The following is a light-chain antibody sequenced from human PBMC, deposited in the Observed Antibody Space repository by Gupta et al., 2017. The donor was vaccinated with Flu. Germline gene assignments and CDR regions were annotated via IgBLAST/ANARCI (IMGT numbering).Light chain of an antibody. V-gene: IGLV2-11*01. CDR1: ISDVGGYKY. CDR3: CSYAGSHTWV. CDR2: DVS. Sequence: QSALTQPRSVSGSPGQSITISCSGTISDVGGYKYVSWYQQHPGKAPKLMLYDVSQRPTGVSDRFTGSKSGSTAFLTISGLQDEDEADYYCCSYAGSHTWVFGGGTKLTVL. J-gene: IGLJ3*02.